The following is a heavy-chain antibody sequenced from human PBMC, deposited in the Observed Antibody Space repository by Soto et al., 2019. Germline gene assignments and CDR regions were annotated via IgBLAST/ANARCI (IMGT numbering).Heavy chain of an antibody. CDR1: GGSISSYY. J-gene: IGHJ6*03. V-gene: IGHV4-59*08. Sequence: SDTLSLTCTVSGGSISSYYWSWIRQPPGKGLEWIGYFYYSGSTNYNPSLKSRVTISVDTSKNQFSLKLSSVTAADTAVYYCARRFRAWVSGSHYTKYYYYYYMDVWGKGTTVTVSS. D-gene: IGHD3-10*01. CDR2: FYYSGST. CDR3: ARRFRAWVSGSHYTKYYYYYYMDV.